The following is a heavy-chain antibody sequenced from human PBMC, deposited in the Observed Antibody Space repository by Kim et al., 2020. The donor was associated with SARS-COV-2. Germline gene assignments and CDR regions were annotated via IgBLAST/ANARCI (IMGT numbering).Heavy chain of an antibody. CDR1: GFTFSSYA. Sequence: GRSLRLSCAASGFTFSSYAMHWVRQAPGKGLEWVAVISYDGSNKYYADSVKGRFTISRDNSKNTLYLQMNSLRAEDTAVYYCARGAEHYFDYWGQGTLVT. V-gene: IGHV3-30-3*01. CDR3: ARGAEHYFDY. J-gene: IGHJ4*02. CDR2: ISYDGSNK.